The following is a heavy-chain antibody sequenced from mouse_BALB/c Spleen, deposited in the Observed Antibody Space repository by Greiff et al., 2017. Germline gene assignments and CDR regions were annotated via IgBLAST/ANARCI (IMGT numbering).Heavy chain of an antibody. D-gene: IGHD2-14*01. Sequence: EVKVVESGGDLVKPGGSLKLSCAASGFTFSSYGMSWVRQTPDKRLEWVATISSGGSYTYYPDSVKGRFTISRDNAKNTLYLQMSSLKSEDTAMYYCARPDYRYEWFAYWGQGTLVTVSA. CDR3: ARPDYRYEWFAY. J-gene: IGHJ3*01. V-gene: IGHV5-6*01. CDR2: ISSGGSYT. CDR1: GFTFSSYG.